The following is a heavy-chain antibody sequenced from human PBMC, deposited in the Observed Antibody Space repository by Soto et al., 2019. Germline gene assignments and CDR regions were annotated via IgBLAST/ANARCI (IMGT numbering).Heavy chain of an antibody. D-gene: IGHD2-15*01. CDR1: GYSFTNYG. V-gene: IGHV1-18*01. CDR3: ARYPLDYSHWFDP. Sequence: ASVKVSCKASGYSFTNYGISWVRQAPGQGLEWMGWISGHNGNTNYAQRLQGRVTMTTDTSTSTAYMELSSLRSEDTAVYYCARYPLDYSHWFDPWGQGTLVTVSS. CDR2: ISGHNGNT. J-gene: IGHJ5*02.